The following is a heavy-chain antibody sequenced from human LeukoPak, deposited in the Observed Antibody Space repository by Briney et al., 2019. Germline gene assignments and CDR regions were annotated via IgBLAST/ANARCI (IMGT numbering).Heavy chain of an antibody. CDR3: ARDAAYCRGDCSHLGAFDI. Sequence: SVKVSCKASGGTFSSYAISWVRQAPAQGLEWMGSIIPIFGTANYAQKFQGRVTITTDESTSTAYMELSSLRSEDTAVYYCARDAAYCRGDCSHLGAFDIWGQGTMVTVSS. D-gene: IGHD2-21*02. CDR2: IIPIFGTA. V-gene: IGHV1-69*05. CDR1: GGTFSSYA. J-gene: IGHJ3*02.